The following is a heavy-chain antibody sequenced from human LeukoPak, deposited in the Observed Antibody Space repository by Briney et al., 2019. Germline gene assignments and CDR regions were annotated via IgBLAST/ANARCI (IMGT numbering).Heavy chain of an antibody. CDR1: GGSVTTGYYY. CDR3: ARFYYGSGTYASNFGY. Sequence: ASETLSLTCTVSGGSVTTGYYYWGWIRQPPGKALEWIGSFYYSGSTYYNPSLQSRVTISVDTSKTQFSLRLNSVTAADTAVYYCARFYYGSGTYASNFGYWGQGSLVTVSS. J-gene: IGHJ4*02. D-gene: IGHD3-10*01. V-gene: IGHV4-39*01. CDR2: FYYSGST.